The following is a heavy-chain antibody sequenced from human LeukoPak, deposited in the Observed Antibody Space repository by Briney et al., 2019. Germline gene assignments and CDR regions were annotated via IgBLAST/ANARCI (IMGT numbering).Heavy chain of an antibody. Sequence: PSETLSLTCTASGGSISSYYWSWIRQPPGKGLEWIGYIYYSGSTNYNPSLKSRVTISVDTSKNQFSLKLGSVTAADTAVYYCARLGFSYGDWQGYYMDVWGKGTTVTVSS. J-gene: IGHJ6*03. CDR3: ARLGFSYGDWQGYYMDV. CDR1: GGSISSYY. CDR2: IYYSGST. D-gene: IGHD4-17*01. V-gene: IGHV4-59*08.